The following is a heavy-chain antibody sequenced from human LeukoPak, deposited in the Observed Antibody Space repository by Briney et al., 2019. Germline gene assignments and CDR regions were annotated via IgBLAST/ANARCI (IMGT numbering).Heavy chain of an antibody. CDR2: ISYDGSNK. Sequence: PGGSLRLSCAASGFTFSSYGMHWVRQAPGKGLEWVAVISYDGSNKYYADSVKGRFTISRDNSKNTLYLQMNGLRAEDTAVYYCTKDRVLRYFEAYYGMDVWGKRTTVSVSS. CDR1: GFTFSSYG. CDR3: TKDRVLRYFEAYYGMDV. V-gene: IGHV3-30*18. J-gene: IGHJ6*04. D-gene: IGHD3-9*01.